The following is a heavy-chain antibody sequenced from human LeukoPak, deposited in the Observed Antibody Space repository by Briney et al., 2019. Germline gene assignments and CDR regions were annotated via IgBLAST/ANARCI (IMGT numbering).Heavy chain of an antibody. CDR3: ARSVGLYYYDRSGHFDY. V-gene: IGHV3-7*01. D-gene: IGHD3-22*01. CDR2: MKQDGSEK. CDR1: GFTFSSYW. Sequence: PGGSLRLSCAASGFTFSSYWMTWFRQAPGKGLEWVASMKQDGSEKHYVDSVKGRFTISRDNAKNSLFLQLNSLRDEDTAVYYCARSVGLYYYDRSGHFDYWGQGTLVTVSS. J-gene: IGHJ4*02.